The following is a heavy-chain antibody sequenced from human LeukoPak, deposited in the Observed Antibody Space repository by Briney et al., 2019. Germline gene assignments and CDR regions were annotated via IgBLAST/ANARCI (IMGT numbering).Heavy chain of an antibody. Sequence: ASVRVSCKPSGYPFMNYGITWVRQAPGQGLEYIGWISAYNGDANYAQKLQGRVTVTTDTSMSTAYMELRSLRSDDTAVYYCARDVPVKSAANLIAYWGQGTMVTVCS. V-gene: IGHV1-18*01. D-gene: IGHD2-2*01. CDR3: ARDVPVKSAANLIAY. CDR2: ISAYNGDA. CDR1: GYPFMNYG. J-gene: IGHJ4*02.